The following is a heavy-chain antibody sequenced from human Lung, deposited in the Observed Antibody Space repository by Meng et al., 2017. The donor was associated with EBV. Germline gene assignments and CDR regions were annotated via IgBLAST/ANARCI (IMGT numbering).Heavy chain of an antibody. CDR3: ARISLSYYFDYSGFPNDY. J-gene: IGHJ4*02. CDR2: IYYTGST. Sequence: VRLQESGPGLVRRSETLSLTCTLSGGFISTYYWIWIRQHPGEGLEWIGNIYYTGSTHYNPSLNSRVTISMDKSKNQFSLRLSSVTAADTAVYYCARISLSYYFDYSGFPNDYWGQGTLVTVSS. CDR1: GGFISTYY. D-gene: IGHD4-23*01. V-gene: IGHV4-59*06.